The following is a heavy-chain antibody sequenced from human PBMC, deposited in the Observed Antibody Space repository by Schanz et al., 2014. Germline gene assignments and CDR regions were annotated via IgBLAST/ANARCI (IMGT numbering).Heavy chain of an antibody. Sequence: VQSVHSGTEVQKLGASVRVSCKASGYTFTSYDFNWVRQAPGQGLEWMGWMNPDSGNTGYAQKFQGRVTMTRNTSISTAYMELSSLRSEDPAVYYCARGRGCTGGSCYSWFDLWGQGTLVTVAS. CDR3: ARGRGCTGGSCYSWFDL. CDR2: MNPDSGNT. V-gene: IGHV1-8*01. D-gene: IGHD2-15*01. J-gene: IGHJ5*02. CDR1: GYTFTSYD.